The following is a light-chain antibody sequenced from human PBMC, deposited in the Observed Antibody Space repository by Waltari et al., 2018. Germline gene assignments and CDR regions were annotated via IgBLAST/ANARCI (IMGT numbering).Light chain of an antibody. J-gene: IGLJ3*02. CDR3: QSYDSSVSAWV. CDR1: SSNIGAGYD. Sequence: SVLTQPPSVSGAPGQSITISCTGSSSNIGAGYDVHWYQHLPGTAPKLLIYGHNYRASGVPDRFSGSKSGTSASLAITGLQAEDEADYYCQSYDSSVSAWVFGGGTKLTVV. V-gene: IGLV1-40*01. CDR2: GHN.